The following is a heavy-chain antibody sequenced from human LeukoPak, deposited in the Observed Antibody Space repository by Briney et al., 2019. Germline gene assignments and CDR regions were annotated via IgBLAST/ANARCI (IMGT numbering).Heavy chain of an antibody. CDR2: ISGSGGST. D-gene: IGHD1-14*01. CDR1: GFTFSSYA. V-gene: IGHV3-23*01. Sequence: PGGSLRLSCAASGFTFSSYAMSWVRQAPGKGLEWVSAISGSGGSTYYADSVKGRFTVSRDNSKNSLYLQMNSLRAEDTAVYYCAKDPEPHHPYYFDYWGQGTLVTVS. J-gene: IGHJ4*02. CDR3: AKDPEPHHPYYFDY.